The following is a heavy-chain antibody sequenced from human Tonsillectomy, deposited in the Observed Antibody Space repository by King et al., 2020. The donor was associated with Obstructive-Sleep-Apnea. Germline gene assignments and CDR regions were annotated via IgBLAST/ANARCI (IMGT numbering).Heavy chain of an antibody. V-gene: IGHV1-3*01. D-gene: IGHD4/OR15-4a*01. Sequence: QLVQSGAEVKKPGASVKVSCKASGYTFTNYAMHWVRQAPGQRLEWMGWINAGNGNTKYSQNFQGRITITRDTSASTAYMELSSLRSEDTAVYYCATPHNGLWLTSYFDYWGQGTLVTVSS. CDR1: GYTFTNYA. CDR3: ATPHNGLWLTSYFDY. CDR2: INAGNGNT. J-gene: IGHJ4*02.